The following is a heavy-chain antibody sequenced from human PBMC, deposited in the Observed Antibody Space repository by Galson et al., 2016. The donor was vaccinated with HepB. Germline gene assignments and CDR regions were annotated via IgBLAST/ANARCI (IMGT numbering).Heavy chain of an antibody. CDR3: ARSGSLGRYFDY. D-gene: IGHD7-27*01. Sequence: SVAEVKKPGESLRISCKGSGYTFTNYWIGWVRQKPGKGLEWMGIIYPGDSDTRYSPSFQGKVTISADKSFRTAYLQWSGLTALGTAMYYCARSGSLGRYFDYWGQGTLVTVSS. CDR2: IYPGDSDT. CDR1: GYTFTNYW. J-gene: IGHJ4*02. V-gene: IGHV5-51*01.